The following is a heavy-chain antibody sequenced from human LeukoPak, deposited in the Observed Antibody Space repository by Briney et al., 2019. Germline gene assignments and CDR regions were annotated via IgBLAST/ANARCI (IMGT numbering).Heavy chain of an antibody. CDR3: AKDHVLRFLEWLFDY. CDR2: ISGSGGST. V-gene: IGHV3-23*01. CDR1: GFTFSSYA. D-gene: IGHD3-3*01. Sequence: PGGSLRLSCAASGFTFSSYAMSWVRQAPGKGLGWVSAISGSGGSTYYADSVKGRFTISRDNSKNTLYLQMNSLRAEDTAVYYCAKDHVLRFLEWLFDYWGQGTLVTVSS. J-gene: IGHJ4*02.